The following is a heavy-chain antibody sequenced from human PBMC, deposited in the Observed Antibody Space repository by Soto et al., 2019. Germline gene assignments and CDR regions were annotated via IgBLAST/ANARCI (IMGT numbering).Heavy chain of an antibody. CDR3: HGYGY. D-gene: IGHD5-12*01. CDR1: GFTVSSSTY. V-gene: IGHV3-53*01. J-gene: IGHJ4*02. CDR2: IYTGGTT. Sequence: EVQLVESGGGLIQPGGSLRLSCVVSGFTVSSSTYMSWVRQAPGKGLEWVSVIYTGGTTYYADSVKGRFTISRDNSKNTLYLQMNGLRAEDTAVYYCHGYGYWGQGTLVTVSS.